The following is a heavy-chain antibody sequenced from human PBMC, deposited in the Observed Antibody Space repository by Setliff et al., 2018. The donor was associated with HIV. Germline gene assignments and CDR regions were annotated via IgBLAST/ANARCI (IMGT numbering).Heavy chain of an antibody. V-gene: IGHV3-74*01. CDR1: GFTFSSHW. CDR2: INTDGSTT. J-gene: IGHJ3*02. D-gene: IGHD3-16*01. Sequence: GGSLRLSCAVSGFTFSSHWMHWVRQAPGKGLVWVSFINTDGSTTRYADSVKGRFTISRDNAKNTLYLQINSLRAEDTAVYYCARPGATGGAYDIWGQGTMVTVSS. CDR3: ARPGATGGAYDI.